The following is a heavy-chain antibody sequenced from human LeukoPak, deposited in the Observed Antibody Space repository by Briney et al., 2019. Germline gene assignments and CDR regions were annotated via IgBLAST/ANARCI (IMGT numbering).Heavy chain of an antibody. D-gene: IGHD3-3*01. CDR2: TYYRSKWYN. CDR1: GDSVSSNSAG. J-gene: IGHJ5*02. CDR3: ARVQGHYDFWSGYYTKYNWFDP. Sequence: SQTLSLTCAISGDSVSSNSAGWNWIRQSPSRGLEWLGRTYYRSKWYNDYAVSVKSRITINPDTSKNQFSLQLNSVTPEDTAVYYCARVQGHYDFWSGYYTKYNWFDPWGQGTLVTVSS. V-gene: IGHV6-1*01.